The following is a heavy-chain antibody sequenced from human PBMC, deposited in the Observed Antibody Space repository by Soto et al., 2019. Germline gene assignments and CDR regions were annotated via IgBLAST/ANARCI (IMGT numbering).Heavy chain of an antibody. CDR3: AKGLSYYDSSGPYYFDY. CDR2: ISASGAST. D-gene: IGHD3-22*01. V-gene: IGHV3-23*01. Sequence: GGSLRLSCAASGFTFSNYDMTWVRQAPGKGLDWVSTISASGASTYYAESVKGRFTISRDNSKNTVNLQMNSLRVVDTVVYFCAKGLSYYDSSGPYYFDYWGQGTLVTVSS. J-gene: IGHJ4*02. CDR1: GFTFSNYD.